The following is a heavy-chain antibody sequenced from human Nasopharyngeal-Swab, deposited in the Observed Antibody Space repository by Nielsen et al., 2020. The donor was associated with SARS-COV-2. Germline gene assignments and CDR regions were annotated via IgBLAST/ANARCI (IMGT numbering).Heavy chain of an antibody. CDR1: GYTFTGYY. V-gene: IGHV1-8*02. D-gene: IGHD6-13*01. CDR2: MNPNSGNT. J-gene: IGHJ6*02. CDR3: ARVMEYSSSWTPYYYYYYGMDV. Sequence: ASVKVSCKASGYTFTGYYMHWVQQATGQGLEWMGWMNPNSGNTGYAQKFQGRVTMTRNTSISTAYMELSSLRSEDTAVYYCARVMEYSSSWTPYYYYYYGMDVWGQGTTVTVSS.